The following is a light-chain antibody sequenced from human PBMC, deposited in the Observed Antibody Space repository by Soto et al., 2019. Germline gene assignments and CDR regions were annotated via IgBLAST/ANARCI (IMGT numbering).Light chain of an antibody. V-gene: IGLV1-40*01. CDR1: SSNIGAGYD. Sequence: QSVLTQPPSVSGAPGQRVTISCTGGSSNIGAGYDVLWYQQLPGTAPKLLIYGNNNRPSGVPDRFSVSKSGTSASLAITGLQTEDEADYYCQSYDTSLRGSEVFGGGTKLTVL. CDR3: QSYDTSLRGSEV. CDR2: GNN. J-gene: IGLJ2*01.